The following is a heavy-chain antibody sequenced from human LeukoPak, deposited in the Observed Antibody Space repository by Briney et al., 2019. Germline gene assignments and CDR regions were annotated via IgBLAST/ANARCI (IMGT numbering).Heavy chain of an antibody. Sequence: ASVKVSCKASGYTFTSHGISWVRQAPGQGLEWMGWISAYNGNTNYAQKLQGRVTMTTDTSTSTAYMELRSLRSDDTAVYYCARALYGSGSYYTSDYWGQGTLVTVSS. D-gene: IGHD3-10*01. CDR3: ARALYGSGSYYTSDY. CDR1: GYTFTSHG. V-gene: IGHV1-18*04. CDR2: ISAYNGNT. J-gene: IGHJ4*02.